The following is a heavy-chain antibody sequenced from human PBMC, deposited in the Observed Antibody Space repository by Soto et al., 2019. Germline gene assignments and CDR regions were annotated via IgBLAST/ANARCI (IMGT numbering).Heavy chain of an antibody. CDR1: GFTFANYG. Sequence: PGGSLRLSCETSGFTFANYGMGWVRQAPGKGLHWVSGISSSSRTTCYADSERGRFTSSGANSKNTLYRQIDTMRADDTAVYYCAKDGKCGVGIEYFDSCGQSCLVTVSS. V-gene: IGHV3-23*01. D-gene: IGHD3-3*01. J-gene: IGHJ4*02. CDR3: AKDGKCGVGIEYFDS. CDR2: ISSSSRTT.